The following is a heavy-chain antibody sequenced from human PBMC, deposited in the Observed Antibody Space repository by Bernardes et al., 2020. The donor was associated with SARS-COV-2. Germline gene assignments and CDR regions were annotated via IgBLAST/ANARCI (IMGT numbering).Heavy chain of an antibody. J-gene: IGHJ4*02. V-gene: IGHV1-18*01. CDR1: GYSFSSYG. D-gene: IGHD3-16*01. Sequence: ASVKVSCKASGYSFSSYGIIWVRQAPGQGLEWMGWISAYNGNIEYAQKFQGRVTMTTDTSANTGYMDLRSLRSGDTAVYYCARESTPGLRAIGYWGQGTLVTVSS. CDR2: ISAYNGNI. CDR3: ARESTPGLRAIGY.